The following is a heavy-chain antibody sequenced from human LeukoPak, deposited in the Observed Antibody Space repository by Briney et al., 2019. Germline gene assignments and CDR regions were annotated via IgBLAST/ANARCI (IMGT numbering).Heavy chain of an antibody. Sequence: SQTLSLTCTVSGGSISSTGYYWTWIRQPAGKGLEWIGHIDNSGSTNCNPSLKSRVTISVDTSKNQFSLNLTSVRAADSAVYSCATDWEFCDFPFYMNVWGKRTTVTVSS. D-gene: IGHD3-16*01. V-gene: IGHV4-61*09. J-gene: IGHJ6*03. CDR2: IDNSGST. CDR1: GGSISSTGYY. CDR3: ATDWEFCDFPFYMNV.